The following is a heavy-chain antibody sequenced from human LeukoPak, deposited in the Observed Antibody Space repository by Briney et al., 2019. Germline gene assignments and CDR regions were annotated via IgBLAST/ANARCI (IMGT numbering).Heavy chain of an antibody. CDR2: ISGGGDST. CDR1: GFTFRNYG. Sequence: GGSLRLSCAASGFTFRNYGMTWVRQAPGKGLEWVSAISGGGDSTYYADSVKGRFTISRDNAKNSLYLQMNSLRAEDTAVYYCARVGPDYYDSSGYISKGWGYYYYYYMDVWGKGTTVTVSS. D-gene: IGHD3-22*01. V-gene: IGHV3-21*01. J-gene: IGHJ6*03. CDR3: ARVGPDYYDSSGYISKGWGYYYYYYMDV.